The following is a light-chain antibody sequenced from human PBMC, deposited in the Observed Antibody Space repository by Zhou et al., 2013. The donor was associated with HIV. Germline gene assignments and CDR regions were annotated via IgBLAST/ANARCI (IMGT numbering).Light chain of an antibody. CDR2: GVS. J-gene: IGKJ3*01. Sequence: EIVLTQSPGTLSLSPGERATLSCRASQSVSNSYLAWYQQAPGQAPRLLIYGVSTRATGIPDRFSGSGSGTDFTLTITRLEPEDFAVYYCQHYGSSPFTFGPGTKVDIK. V-gene: IGKV3-20*01. CDR3: QHYGSSPFT. CDR1: QSVSNSY.